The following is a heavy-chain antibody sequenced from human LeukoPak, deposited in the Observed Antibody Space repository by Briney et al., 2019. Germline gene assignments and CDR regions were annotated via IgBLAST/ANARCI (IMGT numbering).Heavy chain of an antibody. Sequence: GGSLRLSCVASGFTFSDYYMSWIRQAPGKGLEWVSYVGTSGSPIYYADSVKGRFTISRDNSKNTLYLQMDSLRAEDTAVYYCAKDRSGMGYYFDFWGQGTLVTVSS. J-gene: IGHJ4*02. CDR2: VGTSGSPI. D-gene: IGHD1-26*01. CDR3: AKDRSGMGYYFDF. CDR1: GFTFSDYY. V-gene: IGHV3-11*04.